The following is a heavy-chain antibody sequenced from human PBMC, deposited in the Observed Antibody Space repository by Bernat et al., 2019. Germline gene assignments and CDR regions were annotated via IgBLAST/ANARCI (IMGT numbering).Heavy chain of an antibody. CDR1: GFTFNNYG. Sequence: QVQLVESGGGAVHPGRSLGLSCAASGFTFNNYGMHWVRQAPDKGMEWVAFISNDGSKKYYADTVKGRFTIPSDKSWNTLSLQMYSVRAEDTVVYYCARGQGCWRGGTCLRFDYWGQGTVITVSS. CDR3: ARGQGCWRGGTCLRFDY. V-gene: IGHV3-30*03. D-gene: IGHD2-15*01. J-gene: IGHJ4*02. CDR2: ISNDGSKK.